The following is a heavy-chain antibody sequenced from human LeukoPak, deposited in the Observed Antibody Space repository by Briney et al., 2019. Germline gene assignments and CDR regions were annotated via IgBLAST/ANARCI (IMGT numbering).Heavy chain of an antibody. CDR2: IYTSGST. Sequence: PSETLSLTCTVSGGSISSYYWSWIRQPAGKGLEWIGRIYTSGSTNYNPSLKSRVTMSVDTSKNQFSLKLNSVTAADTAVYYCARTPSGSFRPNYFDYWGQGTLVTVSS. CDR1: GGSISSYY. CDR3: ARTPSGSFRPNYFDY. J-gene: IGHJ4*02. D-gene: IGHD1-26*01. V-gene: IGHV4-4*07.